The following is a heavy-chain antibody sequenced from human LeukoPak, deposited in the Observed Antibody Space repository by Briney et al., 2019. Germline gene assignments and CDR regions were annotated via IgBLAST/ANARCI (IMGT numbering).Heavy chain of an antibody. Sequence: SQTLSLTCTVSGGSISSGGYYWSWIRQPPGKGLEWIGYIYTSGSTNYNPSLKSRVTISVDTSKNQFSLKLSSVTAADTAVYYCARMGATTDWFDPWGQGTLVTVSS. CDR3: ARMGATTDWFDP. CDR2: IYTSGST. V-gene: IGHV4-61*09. J-gene: IGHJ5*02. D-gene: IGHD1-26*01. CDR1: GGSISSGGYY.